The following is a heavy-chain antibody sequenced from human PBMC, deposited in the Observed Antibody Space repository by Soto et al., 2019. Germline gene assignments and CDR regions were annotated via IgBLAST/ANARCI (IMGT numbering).Heavy chain of an antibody. J-gene: IGHJ4*02. D-gene: IGHD6-6*01. CDR1: GYTFTDNY. V-gene: IGHV1-2*02. CDR2: INPNTGGT. CDR3: ARDFSSSADGFDY. Sequence: ASVKVSCKASGYTFTDNYIHWVRQAPGHGLEWMGWINPNTGGTNYAQKFQGRVTVTRATSTTTAYMELSRLRSDDTAVYYCARDFSSSADGFDYWGQGTLVTVSS.